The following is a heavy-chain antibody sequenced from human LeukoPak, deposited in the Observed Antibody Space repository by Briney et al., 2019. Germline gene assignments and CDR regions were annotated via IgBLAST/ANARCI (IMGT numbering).Heavy chain of an antibody. V-gene: IGHV3-74*01. CDR1: GFTFSNFW. J-gene: IGHJ4*02. D-gene: IGHD6-13*01. CDR2: ISSDGSTT. Sequence: PGGSLRLSCAASGFTFSNFWMHWVRQAPGKGLVCVSHISSDGSTTTYADSVKGRFTISRDNSKNTLYLQMNSLRAEDTAVYYCAKDLQQLVLVYYFDYWGQGTLVTVSS. CDR3: AKDLQQLVLVYYFDY.